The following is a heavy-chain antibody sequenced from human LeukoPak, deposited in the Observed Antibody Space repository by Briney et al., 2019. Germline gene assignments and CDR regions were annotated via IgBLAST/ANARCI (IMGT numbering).Heavy chain of an antibody. J-gene: IGHJ4*02. CDR1: GGYISSYC. D-gene: IGHD3-10*01. CDR2: IYYSGST. Sequence: SETLSLTCTVSGGYISSYCWSWIRQPPGKGLECIGYIYYSGSTNYNPSLKSRVTISVDTSKNQFSLKLSSVTAADTAVYYCAKDQTYRYYGSGSYLADDYWGQGTLVTVPS. CDR3: AKDQTYRYYGSGSYLADDY. V-gene: IGHV4-59*01.